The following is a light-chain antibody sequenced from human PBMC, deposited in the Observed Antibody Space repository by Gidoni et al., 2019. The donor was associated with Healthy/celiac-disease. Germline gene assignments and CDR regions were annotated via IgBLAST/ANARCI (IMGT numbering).Light chain of an antibody. CDR2: EVS. CDR3: SSYTSSSTVV. CDR1: SSDVGGYNY. Sequence: QSARTQPASVSGSPGQSITISCTGTSSDVGGYNYVSWYQQHPGKAPKLMIYEVSNRPSGVSTRFSGSKSGNTASLTISGLQAEDEADYYCSSYTSSSTVVFGGGTKLTV. J-gene: IGLJ2*01. V-gene: IGLV2-14*01.